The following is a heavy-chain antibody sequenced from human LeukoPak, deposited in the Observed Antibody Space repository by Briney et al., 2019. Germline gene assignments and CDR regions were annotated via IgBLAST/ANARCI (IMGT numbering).Heavy chain of an antibody. CDR3: AGANYYGSGSYYAYYYYYMDV. CDR1: GYTFTSYA. J-gene: IGHJ6*03. Sequence: ASVKVSCKASGYTFTSYAMNWVRQAPGQGLEWMGWINTNTGNPTYAQGFTGRFVFSLDTSVSTAYLQISSLKAEDTAVYYCAGANYYGSGSYYAYYYYYMDVWGKGTTVTVSS. CDR2: INTNTGNP. D-gene: IGHD3-10*01. V-gene: IGHV7-4-1*02.